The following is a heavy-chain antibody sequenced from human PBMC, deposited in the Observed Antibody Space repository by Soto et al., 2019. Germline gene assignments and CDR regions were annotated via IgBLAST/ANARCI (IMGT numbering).Heavy chain of an antibody. D-gene: IGHD2-15*01. Sequence: GESLKISCKGSGYSFTSYWIGWVRQMPGKGLEWMGIIYPGDSDTRYSTSFQGQVTISADKSISTAYLQWSSLKASDTAMYYCARHPYCSGGSCRIRNWFDPGGQGTLVTVSS. CDR1: GYSFTSYW. CDR3: ARHPYCSGGSCRIRNWFDP. V-gene: IGHV5-51*01. J-gene: IGHJ5*02. CDR2: IYPGDSDT.